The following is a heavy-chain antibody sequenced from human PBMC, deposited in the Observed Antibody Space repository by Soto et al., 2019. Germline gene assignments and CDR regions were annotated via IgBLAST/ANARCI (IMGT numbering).Heavy chain of an antibody. V-gene: IGHV1-18*04. CDR3: ARDWCSAGKCYLFFDY. D-gene: IGHD2-15*01. J-gene: IGHJ4*02. CDR2: ISVYNGNT. CDR1: GYAFTSYG. Sequence: QVQLVQSGGEVKKPGASVRVSCKASGYAFTSYGISFLRQAPGQALEWMGWISVYNGNTNYAQKFQGRVNMTTDTSTNTVYMELRSLTSDDTAAYYCARDWCSAGKCYLFFDYWGQGTLVTVSS.